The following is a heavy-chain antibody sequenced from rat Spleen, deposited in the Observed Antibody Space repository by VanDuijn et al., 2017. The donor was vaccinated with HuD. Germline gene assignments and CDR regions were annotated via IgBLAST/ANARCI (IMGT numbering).Heavy chain of an antibody. Sequence: EVQLVETGGDLVQPGGSLKLSCVASGFTFSGYWMYWLRQAPGKGLEWVSSIDTDGSRTYYPDSVRGRFTISRDNAENTAYLQMNSLWSEDTATYYCAVAGYGYWGQGVVVTVSS. V-gene: IGHV5-58*01. CDR2: IDTDGSRT. J-gene: IGHJ2*01. CDR3: AVAGYGY. D-gene: IGHD4-3*01. CDR1: GFTFSGYW.